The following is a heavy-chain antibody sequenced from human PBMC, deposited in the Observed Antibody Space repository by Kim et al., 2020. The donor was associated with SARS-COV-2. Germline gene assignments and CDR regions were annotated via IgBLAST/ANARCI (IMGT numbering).Heavy chain of an antibody. D-gene: IGHD3-10*01. V-gene: IGHV3-9*01. CDR3: AKVAIGWFGEFDPPFDY. CDR1: GFTFDDYA. Sequence: GGSLRLSCAASGFTFDDYAMHWVRQAPGKGLEWVSGISWNSGSIGYADSVKGRFTISRDNAKNSLYLQMNSLRAEDTALYYCAKVAIGWFGEFDPPFDYWGQGTLVTVSS. J-gene: IGHJ4*02. CDR2: ISWNSGSI.